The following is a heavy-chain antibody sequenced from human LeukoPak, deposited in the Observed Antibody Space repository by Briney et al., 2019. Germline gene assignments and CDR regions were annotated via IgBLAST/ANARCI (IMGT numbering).Heavy chain of an antibody. CDR3: ASQKLLWFGELSYFDY. Sequence: SETLSLTCTVSGGSMNNYYWSWVRQSPEKGLEWIGYISYGDSTNSNPSLKSRVTISLDTSKNQFSLKLTSVTAADTAVYYCASQKLLWFGELSYFDYWGQGTLVTVSS. D-gene: IGHD3-10*01. J-gene: IGHJ4*02. V-gene: IGHV4-59*01. CDR1: GGSMNNYY. CDR2: ISYGDST.